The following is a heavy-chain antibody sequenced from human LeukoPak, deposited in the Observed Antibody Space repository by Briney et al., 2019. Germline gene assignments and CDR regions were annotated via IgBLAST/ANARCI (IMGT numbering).Heavy chain of an antibody. CDR3: ARDEDYYDSSGYYLLGD. CDR1: GGTFSSYA. CDR2: IIPILGIA. D-gene: IGHD3-22*01. J-gene: IGHJ4*02. Sequence: SVKVSCKASGGTFSSYAISWVRQAPGQGLEWMGRIIPILGIANYAQKFQGRVTITADKSTSTAYMELSSLRSEDTAVYYCARDEDYYDSSGYYLLGDWGQGTLVTVSS. V-gene: IGHV1-69*04.